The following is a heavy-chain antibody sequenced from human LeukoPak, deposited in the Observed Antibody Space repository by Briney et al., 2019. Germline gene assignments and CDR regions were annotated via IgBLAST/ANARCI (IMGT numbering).Heavy chain of an antibody. CDR1: GFTFSSYG. CDR3: AKDMAVAAHDAFDI. V-gene: IGHV3-30*02. CDR2: IRYDGSNK. D-gene: IGHD6-19*01. J-gene: IGHJ3*02. Sequence: PGGSLRLSCAASGFTFSSYGMHWVRQAPGKGLEWVAFIRYDGSNKYYADSVKGRFTISRDSSKNTLYLQMNSLRAEDTAVYYCAKDMAVAAHDAFDIWGQGTMVTVSS.